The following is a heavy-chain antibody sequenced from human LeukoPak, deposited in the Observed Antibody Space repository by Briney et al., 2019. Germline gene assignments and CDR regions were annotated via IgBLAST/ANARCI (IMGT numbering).Heavy chain of an antibody. V-gene: IGHV3-21*01. D-gene: IGHD6-25*01. Sequence: GGSLRLSCAASGFTFSSYSMNWVHQAPGKGLEWVSSISSSSYIYYADSVKGRFTISRDNAKNSLYLQMNSLRAEDTAVYYCARDGMGSGWLDYWGQGTLVTVSS. CDR1: GFTFSSYS. J-gene: IGHJ4*02. CDR2: ISSSSYI. CDR3: ARDGMGSGWLDY.